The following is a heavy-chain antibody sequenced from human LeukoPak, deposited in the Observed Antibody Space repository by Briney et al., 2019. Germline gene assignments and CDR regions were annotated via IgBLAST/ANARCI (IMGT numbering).Heavy chain of an antibody. CDR2: IRYDGSNK. V-gene: IGHV3-30*02. J-gene: IGHJ4*02. CDR1: GFTFSSCG. CDR3: AKDIVVVPAAISGACDY. Sequence: GGSLRLSCAASGFTFSSCGMHWVRQAPGKGLEWVAFIRYDGSNKYYADSVKGRFTISRDNSKNTLYLQMNSLRAEDTAVYYCAKDIVVVPAAISGACDYWGQGTLVTVSS. D-gene: IGHD2-2*01.